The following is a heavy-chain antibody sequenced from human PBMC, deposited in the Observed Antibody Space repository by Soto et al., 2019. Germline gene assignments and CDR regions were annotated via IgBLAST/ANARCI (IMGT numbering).Heavy chain of an antibody. J-gene: IGHJ4*02. CDR2: IWYDGSNK. V-gene: IGHV3-33*01. CDR3: AREGRHYDILTGYYGY. CDR1: GFTFSSYG. D-gene: IGHD3-9*01. Sequence: GGSLRLSCAASGFTFSSYGMHWVRQAPGKGLEWVAVIWYDGSNKYYADSVKGRFTISRDNSKNTLYLQMNSLRAEDTAVYYCAREGRHYDILTGYYGYWGQGTLVTVSS.